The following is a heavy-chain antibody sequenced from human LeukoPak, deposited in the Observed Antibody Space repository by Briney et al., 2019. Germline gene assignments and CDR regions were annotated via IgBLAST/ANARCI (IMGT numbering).Heavy chain of an antibody. CDR3: ARAPSYSSGWYVGWFDP. CDR1: GYTFTSYY. J-gene: IGHJ5*02. CDR2: INPSGGST. Sequence: ASVKLSCKASGYTFTSYYMHWVRQAPGQGLEWMGIINPSGGSTSYAQKFQGRVTMTRDTSTTTVYMELSSLRSEDTAVYYCARAPSYSSGWYVGWFDPWGQGTLVTVSS. D-gene: IGHD6-19*01. V-gene: IGHV1-46*01.